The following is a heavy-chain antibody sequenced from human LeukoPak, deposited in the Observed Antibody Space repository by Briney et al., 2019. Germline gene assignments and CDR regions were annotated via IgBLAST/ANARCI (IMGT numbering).Heavy chain of an antibody. Sequence: GGSLRLSCAASGFTFSSYAMSWVRQAPGKRLEWVSAISGSGGSTYYADSVKGRFTISRDNSKNTLYLRMNSLRAEDTAVYYCATTTVAGAFDIWGQGTMVTVSS. CDR3: ATTTVAGAFDI. J-gene: IGHJ3*02. CDR1: GFTFSSYA. D-gene: IGHD4-23*01. V-gene: IGHV3-23*01. CDR2: ISGSGGST.